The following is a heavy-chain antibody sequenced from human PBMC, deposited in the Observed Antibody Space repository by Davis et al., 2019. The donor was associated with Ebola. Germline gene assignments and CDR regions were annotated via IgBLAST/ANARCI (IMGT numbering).Heavy chain of an antibody. D-gene: IGHD1-26*01. J-gene: IGHJ4*02. V-gene: IGHV3-21*01. CDR2: ISSSSSYI. Sequence: GESLKISCAASGFTFSSYSMNWVRQAPGKGLEWVSSISSSSSYIYYADSVTGRFTISRDNAKNSLYLQMNSLRAEDTAVYYCARPSGSYPNHLFDYWGQGTLVTVSS. CDR1: GFTFSSYS. CDR3: ARPSGSYPNHLFDY.